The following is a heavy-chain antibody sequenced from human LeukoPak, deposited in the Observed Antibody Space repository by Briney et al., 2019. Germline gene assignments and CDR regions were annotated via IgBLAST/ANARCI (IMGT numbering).Heavy chain of an antibody. J-gene: IGHJ4*02. CDR2: IRYDGSNK. V-gene: IGHV3-30*02. CDR3: AKDQRFLEWVFDY. Sequence: PGGSLRLSCAASGFTFSSYGMHWVRQAPGRGLGWVAFIRYDGSNKYYADSVKGRFTISRDNSKNTLYLQMNSLRAEDTGVYYCAKDQRFLEWVFDYWGQGTLVTVSS. CDR1: GFTFSSYG. D-gene: IGHD3-3*01.